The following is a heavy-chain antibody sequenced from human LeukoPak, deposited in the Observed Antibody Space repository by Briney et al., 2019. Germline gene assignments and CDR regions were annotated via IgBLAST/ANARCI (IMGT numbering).Heavy chain of an antibody. CDR3: ARGLTYYDFWSGYYGYYYYGMDV. Sequence: GASVKVSCKASGYTFTSYDINWVRPATGQGLEWMGWMNPNSGNTGYAQKFQGRVTMTRNTSISTAYMELSSLRSEDTAVYYCARGLTYYDFWSGYYGYYYYGMDVWGQGTTVTVSS. V-gene: IGHV1-8*01. CDR2: MNPNSGNT. CDR1: GYTFTSYD. J-gene: IGHJ6*02. D-gene: IGHD3-3*01.